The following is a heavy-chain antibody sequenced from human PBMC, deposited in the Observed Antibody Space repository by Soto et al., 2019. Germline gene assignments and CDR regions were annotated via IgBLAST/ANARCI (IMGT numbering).Heavy chain of an antibody. CDR1: SGSISSSNW. CDR2: IYHSGST. CDR3: ARRGSSWIIDE. D-gene: IGHD6-13*01. V-gene: IGHV4-4*02. Sequence: SETLSLTCAVSSGSISSSNWWSWVRQPPGKGLEWIGEIYHSGSTNYNPSLKSRVTISVDESKNQFSLKLNSVTAADTAVYYCARRGSSWIIDEWGQGSLVTGSS. J-gene: IGHJ4*02.